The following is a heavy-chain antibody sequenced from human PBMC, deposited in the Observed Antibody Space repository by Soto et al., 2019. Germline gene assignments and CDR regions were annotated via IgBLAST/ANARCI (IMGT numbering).Heavy chain of an antibody. V-gene: IGHV3-33*01. CDR1: GFTFSSYG. CDR2: IWYDGSNK. D-gene: IGHD6-19*01. J-gene: IGHJ2*01. CDR3: ASDPLAVAGTWYFDL. Sequence: QVQLVESGGGVVQPGRSLRLSCAASGFTFSSYGMHWVRQAPGKGLEWVAVIWYDGSNKYYADSVKGRFTISRDNSKNTLYLQMNSLRAEDTAVYYCASDPLAVAGTWYFDLWGRGTLVTVSS.